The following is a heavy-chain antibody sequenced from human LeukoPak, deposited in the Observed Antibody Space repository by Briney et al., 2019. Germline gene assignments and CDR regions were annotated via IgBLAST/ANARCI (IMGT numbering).Heavy chain of an antibody. Sequence: ASVKVSCKASGYTFTGYYMHWVRQAPGQGLEWMGWINPNSGGTNYAQKFQGRVTMTRDTSISTAYMELSRLRSDDTAVYYCAREYSGSEHGMDVWGQGTTVTVSS. D-gene: IGHD1-26*01. CDR2: INPNSGGT. CDR3: AREYSGSEHGMDV. CDR1: GYTFTGYY. J-gene: IGHJ6*02. V-gene: IGHV1-2*02.